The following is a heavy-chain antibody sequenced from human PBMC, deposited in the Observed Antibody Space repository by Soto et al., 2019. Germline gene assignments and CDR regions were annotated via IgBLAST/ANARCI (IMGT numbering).Heavy chain of an antibody. Sequence: QVQLEQSGAEVKQPGSSVRVSCKTSGGTFITYAINWVRQAPGQGLEWMGAIIPLFGTADYSQKFQGRVTINADESTSTAYMELSRLRSNDTAVYFCATPKGTYSSGYYYFDFWGQGTLVTVSS. V-gene: IGHV1-69*01. CDR2: IIPLFGTA. J-gene: IGHJ4*02. CDR3: ATPKGTYSSGYYYFDF. D-gene: IGHD6-19*01. CDR1: GGTFITYA.